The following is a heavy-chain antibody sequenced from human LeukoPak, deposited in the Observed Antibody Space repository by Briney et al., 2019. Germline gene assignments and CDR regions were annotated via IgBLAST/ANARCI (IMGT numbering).Heavy chain of an antibody. CDR3: ARGKEDLGLYGMDV. CDR1: GLTFSSYD. V-gene: IGHV3-13*01. Sequence: GGSLRLYCAASGLTFSSYDMHWARQATGKGLEWVSAIGTAGDTYYPGSVKGRFTISRENAKNSLYLQMNSLRAGDTAVYYCARGKEDLGLYGMDVWGQGTTVTVSS. CDR2: IGTAGDT. J-gene: IGHJ6*02.